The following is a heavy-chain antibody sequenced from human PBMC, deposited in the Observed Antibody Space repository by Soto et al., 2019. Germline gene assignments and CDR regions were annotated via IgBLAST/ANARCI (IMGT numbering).Heavy chain of an antibody. V-gene: IGHV1-18*01. D-gene: IGHD6-13*01. CDR2: ISAYNGNT. J-gene: IGHJ4*02. CDR1: GYTFTNYG. Sequence: QVQLVQSGAEVKKPGASVKVSCKASGYTFTNYGITWVRQAPGQGLECMGWISAYNGNTKYAQKRQGRGTMTTDTSTSTAYMELRSLRSDDTAVYYCARACSSTCSTPDYWGQGTLVTVSS. CDR3: ARACSSTCSTPDY.